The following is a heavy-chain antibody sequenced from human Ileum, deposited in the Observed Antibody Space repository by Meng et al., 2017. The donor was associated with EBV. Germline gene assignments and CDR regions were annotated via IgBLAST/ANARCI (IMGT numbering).Heavy chain of an antibody. D-gene: IGHD3-16*01. V-gene: IGHV1-2*06. CDR1: AYTFAGYY. CDR2: INPKSGGA. J-gene: IGHJ2*01. CDR3: AREGLVGDLRYFDL. Sequence: QVQLVQSGAEVTKPGASVKVSCKASAYTFAGYYMHWVRQAPGQGLEWMGRINPKSGGANYAPKFQGRVTMTRDTSISTAYMELSRLRSDDTAVYYCAREGLVGDLRYFDLWGRGTPVTASS.